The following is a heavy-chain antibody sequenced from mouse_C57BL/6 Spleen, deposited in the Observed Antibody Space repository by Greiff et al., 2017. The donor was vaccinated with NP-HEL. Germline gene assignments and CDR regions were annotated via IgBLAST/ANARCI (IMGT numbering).Heavy chain of an antibody. CDR1: GFTFSDYG. CDR3: ARGLLYYGRLDY. V-gene: IGHV5-17*01. Sequence: EVKLMESGGGLVQPGGSLKLSCAASGFTFSDYGMPWVRQAPEKGLEWVAYISSGSSTIYYADTVTGRFTISRDNAKNTLFLQMTSLRSEDTAMYYCARGLLYYGRLDYWGQGTTLTVSS. D-gene: IGHD1-1*01. J-gene: IGHJ2*01. CDR2: ISSGSSTI.